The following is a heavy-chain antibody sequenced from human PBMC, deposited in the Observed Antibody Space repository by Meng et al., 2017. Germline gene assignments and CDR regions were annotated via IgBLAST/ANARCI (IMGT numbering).Heavy chain of an antibody. CDR1: GFTFSGYA. Sequence: QVALVESGGGVVQPGRSLRLSCAASGFTFSGYAMHWVRQASGKGIEWVAVITYDGSNKYYADSVKGRFTISRDNSKNTLYLQMNSLRDEDTAVYYCASMGYWGQGTLVTVSS. CDR2: ITYDGSNK. D-gene: IGHD3-10*01. CDR3: ASMGY. J-gene: IGHJ4*02. V-gene: IGHV3-30*01.